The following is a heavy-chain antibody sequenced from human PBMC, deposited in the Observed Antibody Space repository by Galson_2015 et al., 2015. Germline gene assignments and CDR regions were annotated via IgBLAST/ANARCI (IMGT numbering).Heavy chain of an antibody. V-gene: IGHV4-38-2*01. J-gene: IGHJ3*02. CDR1: GYPISSGYY. D-gene: IGHD2-2*01. CDR3: ASGDCSSTSCYPPTAFDI. CDR2: IYHSGST. Sequence: LSLTCAVSGYPISSGYYWGWIRQPPGKGLEWIGSIYHSGSTYYNPSLKSRVTISVDTSKNQFSLKLSSVTAADTAVYYCASGDCSSTSCYPPTAFDIWGQGTMVTVSS.